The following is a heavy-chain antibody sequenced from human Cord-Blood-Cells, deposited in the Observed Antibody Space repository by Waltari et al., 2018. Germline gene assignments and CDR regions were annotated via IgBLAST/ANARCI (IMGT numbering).Heavy chain of an antibody. D-gene: IGHD6-6*01. CDR3: AKVWDIAARDAVDI. J-gene: IGHJ3*02. CDR2: IRYDGSNK. V-gene: IGHV3-30*02. Sequence: QVQLVESGGGVVQPGGSLRLSCAASGFTFSSYGMHWVRQAPGKGLEWVAFIRYDGSNKYYADSVKGRFTISRDNSKNTLYLQMNSLRAEDTAVYYCAKVWDIAARDAVDIWGQGTMVTVSS. CDR1: GFTFSSYG.